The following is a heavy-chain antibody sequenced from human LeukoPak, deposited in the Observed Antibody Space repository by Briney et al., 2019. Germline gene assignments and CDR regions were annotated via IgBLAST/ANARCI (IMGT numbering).Heavy chain of an antibody. Sequence: SETLSLTCTVSGGSISPHYWTWIRQTPGKGREWIGYVYYNGLTSYNASLRSRLILSVDTARNQISLKLTSVTAADTAVYYCAREFNYYDSSGYSDDYWGQGTLVTVSS. CDR2: VYYNGLT. D-gene: IGHD3-22*01. CDR1: GGSISPHY. CDR3: AREFNYYDSSGYSDDY. V-gene: IGHV4-59*11. J-gene: IGHJ4*02.